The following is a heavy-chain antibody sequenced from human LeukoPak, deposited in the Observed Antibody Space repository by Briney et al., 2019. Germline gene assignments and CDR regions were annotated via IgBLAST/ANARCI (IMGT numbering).Heavy chain of an antibody. Sequence: SETLSLTCTVSGGSISSYYWSWIRQPPGKGLEWIGYIYYSGSTSYNPSLKSRVTISVDTSKNQFSLKLSSVTAADTAVYYCARGWDYMDVWGKGTTVTVSS. D-gene: IGHD1-26*01. J-gene: IGHJ6*03. CDR3: ARGWDYMDV. CDR1: GGSISSYY. V-gene: IGHV4-59*01. CDR2: IYYSGST.